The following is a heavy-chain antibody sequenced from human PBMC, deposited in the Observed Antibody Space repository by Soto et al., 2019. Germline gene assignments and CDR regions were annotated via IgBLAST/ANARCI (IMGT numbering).Heavy chain of an antibody. V-gene: IGHV4-34*01. CDR2: INHSGST. J-gene: IGHJ6*02. CDR1: GGSFSGYY. D-gene: IGHD4-17*01. CDR3: ARVRRMTTVTVYVSYGMDV. Sequence: PSETLSLTCAVYGGSFSGYYWSWIRQPPGKGLEWIGEINHSGSTNYNPSLKSRVTISVDTSKNQFSLKLSSVTAADTAVYYCARVRRMTTVTVYVSYGMDVWGQGTTVTVSS.